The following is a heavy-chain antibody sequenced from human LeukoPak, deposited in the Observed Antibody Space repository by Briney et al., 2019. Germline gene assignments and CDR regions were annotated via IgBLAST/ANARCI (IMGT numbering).Heavy chain of an antibody. Sequence: GGSLRLSCAASGFTFSSSSMNWVRQAPGKGLEWVSSISSSGRYIYYADSVKGRFTISRDNAKNSLYLQMNSLRAEDTAIYYCARDLGSSTSCYSYWGQGTLVTVSS. CDR2: ISSSGRYI. J-gene: IGHJ4*02. CDR3: ARDLGSSTSCYSY. D-gene: IGHD2-2*01. V-gene: IGHV3-21*01. CDR1: GFTFSSSS.